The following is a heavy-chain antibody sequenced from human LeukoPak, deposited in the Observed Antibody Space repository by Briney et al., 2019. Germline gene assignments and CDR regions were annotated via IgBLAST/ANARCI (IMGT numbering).Heavy chain of an antibody. CDR1: GFTVSSNY. Sequence: GGSLRLSCAASGFTVSSNYMSWVRQAPGKGLEWVSVIYSGGSTYYADSVKGRFTIPRDNSKNTLYLQMNSLRAEDTAVYYCARLAAASRMDVWGRGTTVTVSS. J-gene: IGHJ6*04. CDR3: ARLAAASRMDV. V-gene: IGHV3-53*01. D-gene: IGHD6-13*01. CDR2: IYSGGST.